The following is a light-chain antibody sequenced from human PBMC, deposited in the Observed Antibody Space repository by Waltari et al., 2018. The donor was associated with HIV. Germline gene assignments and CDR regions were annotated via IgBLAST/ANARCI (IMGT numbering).Light chain of an antibody. Sequence: SYLLAQPPSVSVAPGQTAILTCGGKTIGSKSVHWYLQKPGQAPLLIVYDDSDRPSGVPVRFSGSNSGNTATLTISGVEAGDEADYFCQVWDTAATEHVTFGGGTKLSVL. V-gene: IGLV3-21*02. CDR3: QVWDTAATEHVT. CDR1: TIGSKS. CDR2: DDS. J-gene: IGLJ2*01.